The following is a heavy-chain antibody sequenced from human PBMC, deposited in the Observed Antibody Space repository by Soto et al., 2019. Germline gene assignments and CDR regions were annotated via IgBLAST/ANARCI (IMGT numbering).Heavy chain of an antibody. D-gene: IGHD1-26*01. V-gene: IGHV3-9*01. CDR1: GFTFAGYA. Sequence: ALRLSCAASGFTFAGYAMYWVRQGPGKGRGGGGGISWNSGRIGYADSAKGRVPISRDNAKNSLYLQMNSLRPEDTAFYYCTKARLWGGAGYTSYYYPAMAVW. CDR2: ISWNSGRI. CDR3: TKARLWGGAGYTSYYYPAMAV. J-gene: IGHJ6*01.